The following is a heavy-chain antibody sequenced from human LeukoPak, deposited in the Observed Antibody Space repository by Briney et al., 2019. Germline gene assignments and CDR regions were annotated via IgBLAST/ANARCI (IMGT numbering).Heavy chain of an antibody. V-gene: IGHV3-23*01. J-gene: IGHJ4*02. D-gene: IGHD3-10*01. CDR3: AKPMTRTMVRGVPPSDY. CDR2: VSGSGATT. CDR1: GFTFSSYA. Sequence: PGGSLRLSCAASGFTFSSYAMSWVRQAPGKGLEWVSAVSGSGATTYYADSVKGRFTISRDNSKNTLCLQMNILRAGDTAVYYCAKPMTRTMVRGVPPSDYWGQGTLVTVSS.